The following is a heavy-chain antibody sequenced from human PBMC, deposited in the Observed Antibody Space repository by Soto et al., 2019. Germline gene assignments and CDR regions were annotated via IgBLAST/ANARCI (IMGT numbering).Heavy chain of an antibody. J-gene: IGHJ4*02. CDR2: ISYDGSNK. Sequence: QVQLVESGGGVVQPGRSLRLSCATSGFTFSSYAMHWVRQAPGKGLEWVAVISYDGSNKYYAESVKGRFTISRDNSKNTLYLQMNSLRAEDTAVYYCARSPFPRAIAAAGFDYWGLGNLVTVSS. D-gene: IGHD6-13*01. CDR1: GFTFSSYA. CDR3: ARSPFPRAIAAAGFDY. V-gene: IGHV3-30-3*01.